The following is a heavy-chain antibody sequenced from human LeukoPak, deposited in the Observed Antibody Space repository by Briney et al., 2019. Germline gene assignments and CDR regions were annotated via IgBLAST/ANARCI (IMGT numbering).Heavy chain of an antibody. CDR3: ARDPGNLRYGSGIPQNPLDY. CDR2: ISYDGGNK. J-gene: IGHJ4*02. Sequence: PGGSLRLSCAASGFTFSNYAMHWVRQAPGKGLEWVTVISYDGGNKYYADSVKGRFTISRDNSKNTLYLQMNSLRAEDTAVYYCARDPGNLRYGSGIPQNPLDYWGQGTLVTVSS. D-gene: IGHD3-10*01. V-gene: IGHV3-30-3*01. CDR1: GFTFSNYA.